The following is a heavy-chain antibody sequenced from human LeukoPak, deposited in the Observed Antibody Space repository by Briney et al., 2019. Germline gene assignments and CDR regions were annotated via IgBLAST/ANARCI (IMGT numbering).Heavy chain of an antibody. V-gene: IGHV3-15*07. CDR3: TTDSSGYYY. D-gene: IGHD3-22*01. J-gene: IGHJ4*02. CDR2: IQSKTDGGKT. CDR1: GFIVTNAW. Sequence: GGSLRLSCAASGFIVTNAWMNWVRQAPGKGLEWVGRIQSKTDGGKTDYAAPVKGRFTISRDDSKNTLYLQMNSLKTEDTAVYYCTTDSSGYYYWGQGTLVTVSS.